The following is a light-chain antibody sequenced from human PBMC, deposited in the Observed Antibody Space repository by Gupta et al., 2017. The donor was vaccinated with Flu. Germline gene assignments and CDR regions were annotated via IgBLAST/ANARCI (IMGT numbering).Light chain of an antibody. CDR3: QQYDGSPHT. J-gene: IGKJ4*01. Sequence: DIVLTQSPDSLAASLGGRATIDCKSSQTVLSISDNKNYLAWYQHKPGQPPKLVFYWATTRESGVPDRFNGSGSGTDFTLTITNLQPEDAALYYCQQYDGSPHTFGGGTKVELK. CDR1: QTVLSISDNKNY. V-gene: IGKV4-1*01. CDR2: WAT.